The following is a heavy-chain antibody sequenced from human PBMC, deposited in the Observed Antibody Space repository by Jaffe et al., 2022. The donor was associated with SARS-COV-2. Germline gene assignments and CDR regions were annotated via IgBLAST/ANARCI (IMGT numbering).Heavy chain of an antibody. J-gene: IGHJ4*02. V-gene: IGHV4-59*01. CDR1: GGSISNYY. CDR2: IYYSGST. Sequence: QVQLQESGPGLVKPSETLSLTCTVSGGSISNYYWSWVRQPPGKGLEWIGYIYYSGSTNYNPSLKSRVTISVDTSKNQFSLKLSSVTAADTAIYYCARDGDGYNLRFDSWGQGTLVTVSS. CDR3: ARDGDGYNLRFDS. D-gene: IGHD5-12*01.